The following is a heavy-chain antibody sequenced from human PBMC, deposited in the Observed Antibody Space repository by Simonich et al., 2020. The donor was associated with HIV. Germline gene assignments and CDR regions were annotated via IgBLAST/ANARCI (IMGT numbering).Heavy chain of an antibody. CDR1: GYTFTPYY. CDR2: INPNSGGT. Sequence: QVQLEQSGAAVKKPGASVKVSCKTSGYTFTPYYLDWVRQVHGQGLEWMGRINPNSGGTNYAQKFQGRVTITRDTTISTAYMELSSLRSDDTAVYYCARDVDCWGQGTLVTVSS. V-gene: IGHV1-2*06. J-gene: IGHJ4*02. CDR3: ARDVDC.